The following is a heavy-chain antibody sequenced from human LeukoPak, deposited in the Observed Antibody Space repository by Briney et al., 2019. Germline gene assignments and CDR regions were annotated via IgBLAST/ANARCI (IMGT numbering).Heavy chain of an antibody. CDR3: ARGDWYDVY. CDR1: GFTFSSYS. Sequence: GGSLRVSCAASGFTFSSYSMNWVRQAPGNGLEWVSSISSSSSYIYYADSVKGRFTISRHNSKNTLYLQMNSLRAEDTAVYYCARGDWYDVYWGQGTLVTVSS. V-gene: IGHV3-21*04. D-gene: IGHD3/OR15-3a*01. CDR2: ISSSSSYI. J-gene: IGHJ4*02.